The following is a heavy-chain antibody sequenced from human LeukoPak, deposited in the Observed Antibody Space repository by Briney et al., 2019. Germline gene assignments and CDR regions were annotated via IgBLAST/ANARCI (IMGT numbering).Heavy chain of an antibody. CDR3: AREYSASEH. V-gene: IGHV1-2*02. CDR1: GYTVFGYY. J-gene: IGHJ4*02. Sequence: GASVKVSGKSSGYTVFGYYLHWVRQAPGQGLEWMAWIDPYTGNTHYAQKFQGRITVTRDTSVSTTYMELSWLTSDDTARYYCAREYSASEHWGQGTLVSVSS. D-gene: IGHD5-12*01. CDR2: IDPYTGNT.